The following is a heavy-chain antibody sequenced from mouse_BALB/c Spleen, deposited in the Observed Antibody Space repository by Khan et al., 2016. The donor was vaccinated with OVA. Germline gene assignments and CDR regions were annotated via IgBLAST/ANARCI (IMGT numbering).Heavy chain of an antibody. CDR3: ARRAKYGYDPSWFAY. D-gene: IGHD2-2*01. CDR1: GYTFTSYW. V-gene: IGHV1-61*01. Sequence: QVQLQQSGAELVRPGASVKLSCKASGYTFTSYWMNWVKQRPGQGLEWIGMIDPSDSETHYNQMFKDKATLTVDKFSRTAYMQLSSLTSEDSAVYYCARRAKYGYDPSWFAYWGQGTLVTVSS. CDR2: IDPSDSET. J-gene: IGHJ3*01.